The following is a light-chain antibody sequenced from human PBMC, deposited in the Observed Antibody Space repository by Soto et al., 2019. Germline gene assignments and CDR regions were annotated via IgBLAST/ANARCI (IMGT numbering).Light chain of an antibody. V-gene: IGKV3-20*01. CDR2: GAS. J-gene: IGKJ1*01. CDR1: QSVSNNY. Sequence: SPGALTLPPVEGAPHSCSVSQSVSNNYLAWHQQKPGQGPRLLIYGASSRATGIPDRFSGSGSGTDFTLTISRLEPEDFAMYYCQQYGSSPRTFGQGTKVDIK. CDR3: QQYGSSPRT.